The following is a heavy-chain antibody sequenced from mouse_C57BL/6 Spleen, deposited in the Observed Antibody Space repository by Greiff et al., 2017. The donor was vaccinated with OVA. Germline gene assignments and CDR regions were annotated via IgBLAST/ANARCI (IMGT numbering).Heavy chain of an antibody. CDR3: ARSGGHDGAMDY. J-gene: IGHJ4*01. V-gene: IGHV1-82*01. CDR2: IYPGDGDT. Sequence: QVQLKQSGPELVKPGASVKISCKASGYAFSSSWMNWVKQRPGKGLEWIGRIYPGDGDTNYNGKFKGKATLTADKSSSTAYMQLSSLTSEDSAVYFCARSGGHDGAMDYWGQGTSVTVSS. D-gene: IGHD2-12*01. CDR1: GYAFSSSW.